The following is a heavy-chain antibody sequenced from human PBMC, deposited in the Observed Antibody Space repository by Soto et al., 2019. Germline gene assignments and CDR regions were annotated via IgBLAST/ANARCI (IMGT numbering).Heavy chain of an antibody. CDR2: ITGGGGST. CDR1: GFTFSSYA. D-gene: IGHD3-16*01. J-gene: IGHJ3*02. V-gene: IGHV3-23*01. CDR3: AKDRPLRGSTSPIDAFDI. Sequence: GGSLRLSCAASGFTFSSYAMSWVRQAPGKGLEWVSTITGGGGSTYYADSVKGRFTISRDNSKNTRYLQMNSLRAEGTAVYYCAKDRPLRGSTSPIDAFDIWGQGTMVTVSS.